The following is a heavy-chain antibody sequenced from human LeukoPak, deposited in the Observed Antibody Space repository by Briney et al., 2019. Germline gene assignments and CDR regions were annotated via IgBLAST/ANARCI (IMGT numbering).Heavy chain of an antibody. CDR1: GFTVSRNY. CDR2: IYNGGST. Sequence: PGESLPLSCVASGFTVSRNYMSWVRQPPGKGLEWVAVIYNGGSTYYADSVKGRFTISRDNSKNTLYLQMNCLSAEDTAVYYCARDDYGFDPWGQGTLVTVSS. D-gene: IGHD4-17*01. V-gene: IGHV3-53*01. CDR3: ARDDYGFDP. J-gene: IGHJ5*02.